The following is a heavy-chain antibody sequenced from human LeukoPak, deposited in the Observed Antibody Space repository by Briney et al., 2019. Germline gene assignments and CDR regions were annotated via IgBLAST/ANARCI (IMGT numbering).Heavy chain of an antibody. CDR1: GFTFSSYA. CDR2: INNNGGST. D-gene: IGHD4/OR15-4a*01. V-gene: IGHV3-23*05. Sequence: GGSLRLSCAASGFTFSSYAMSWVRQAPGKGLEWVSHINNNGGSTSYADSVKGRFTISRDNSKDTLYLQMNSLRAEDTAVYYCAKDDGFYWGQGTLVTVSS. CDR3: AKDDGFY. J-gene: IGHJ4*02.